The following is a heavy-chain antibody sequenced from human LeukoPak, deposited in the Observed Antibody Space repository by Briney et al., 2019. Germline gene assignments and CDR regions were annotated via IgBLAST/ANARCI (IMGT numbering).Heavy chain of an antibody. Sequence: PGGSLTLSCAASGFTFSGSAMHWVRQASGKGLEWVGCIRSKANSYATAYAASVKGRFTISRDGSKNTAYLQMNSLKTEDTAVYYCTRIKWELLSIAFDIWGQGTMVTVSS. D-gene: IGHD1-26*01. V-gene: IGHV3-73*01. CDR3: TRIKWELLSIAFDI. J-gene: IGHJ3*02. CDR2: IRSKANSYAT. CDR1: GFTFSGSA.